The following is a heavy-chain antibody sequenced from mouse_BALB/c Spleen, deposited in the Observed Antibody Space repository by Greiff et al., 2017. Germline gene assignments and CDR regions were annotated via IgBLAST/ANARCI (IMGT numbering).Heavy chain of an antibody. CDR1: GYTFTSYW. J-gene: IGHJ2*01. Sequence: VQLQQSGAELARPGASVKLSCKASGYTFTSYWMQWVKQRPGQGLEWIGAIYPGDGDTRYTQKFKGKATLTADKSSSTAYMQLSSLASEDSAVYYCARFEDYYGRSYWGQGTTLTVSA. V-gene: IGHV1-87*01. CDR3: ARFEDYYGRSY. CDR2: IYPGDGDT. D-gene: IGHD1-1*01.